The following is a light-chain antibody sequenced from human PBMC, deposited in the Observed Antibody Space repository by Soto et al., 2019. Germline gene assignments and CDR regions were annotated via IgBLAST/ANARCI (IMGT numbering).Light chain of an antibody. Sequence: QSVLTQPRSVSGSPGQSVTFSCTGTSSDVGAYIYVSWYQQHPGKAPKLIIYDVIKRPSGVPDRFSGSKSGNTASLTISGLQAEDEADYYCCLYAGSYTQGFGPGTKGTVL. V-gene: IGLV2-11*01. J-gene: IGLJ1*01. CDR2: DVI. CDR3: CLYAGSYTQG. CDR1: SSDVGAYIY.